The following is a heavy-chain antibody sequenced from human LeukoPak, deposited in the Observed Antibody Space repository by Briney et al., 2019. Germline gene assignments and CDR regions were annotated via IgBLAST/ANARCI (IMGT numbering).Heavy chain of an antibody. CDR1: GGSISSYY. CDR2: IYTSGST. D-gene: IGHD3-22*01. J-gene: IGHJ4*02. Sequence: RSSETLSLTCTFSGGSISSYYWSWIRQPAGKGLEWIGRIYTSGSTNYNPSLKSRVTMSVDTSKNQLSLKLSSVTAADTAVYYCARGNHYDSSGRFDYWGQGTLVTVSS. CDR3: ARGNHYDSSGRFDY. V-gene: IGHV4-4*07.